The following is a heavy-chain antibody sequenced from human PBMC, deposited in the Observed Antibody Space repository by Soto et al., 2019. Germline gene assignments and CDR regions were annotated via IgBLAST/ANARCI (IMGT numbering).Heavy chain of an antibody. CDR1: GGTFSSYT. CDR3: ARGETVTLEDY. Sequence: QVQLVQSGAEVKKPGSSVKVSCKASGGTFSSYTISWVRQAPGQGLEWMGRIIPILGIANYAQKFQGRITITADKSTSTAYMELSSLRSEDTAVYYSARGETVTLEDYWGQGTLVTVSS. CDR2: IIPILGIA. J-gene: IGHJ4*02. V-gene: IGHV1-69*02. D-gene: IGHD4-17*01.